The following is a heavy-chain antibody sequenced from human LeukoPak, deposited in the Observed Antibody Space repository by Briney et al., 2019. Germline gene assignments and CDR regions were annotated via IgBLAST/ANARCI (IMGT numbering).Heavy chain of an antibody. Sequence: SETLSLTCAVYGGSFSGYYWSWIRQPPGKGLEWIGEINHSGSTNYNPSLKSRVTTSVDRSKNQFSLKLSSVTAADTAVYYCASSPNYYDSSGHTPFDYWGQGTLVTVSS. CDR3: ASSPNYYDSSGHTPFDY. J-gene: IGHJ4*02. D-gene: IGHD3-22*01. CDR1: GGSFSGYY. V-gene: IGHV4-34*01. CDR2: INHSGST.